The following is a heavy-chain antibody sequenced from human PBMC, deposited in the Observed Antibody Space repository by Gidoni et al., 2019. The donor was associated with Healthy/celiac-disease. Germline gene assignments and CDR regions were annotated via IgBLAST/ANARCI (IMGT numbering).Heavy chain of an antibody. J-gene: IGHJ6*02. D-gene: IGHD2-2*01. Sequence: EVQLVESGGGLVQPGRSLRLSCAASGFTFEDYAMHWVRQAPGKGREWVSGISWNSGSIGYADSVKGRFTISRDNAKNSLYLQMNSLRAEDTALYYCAKDIRDCSSTSCYRGYYYGMDVWGQGTTVTVSS. V-gene: IGHV3-9*01. CDR3: AKDIRDCSSTSCYRGYYYGMDV. CDR1: GFTFEDYA. CDR2: ISWNSGSI.